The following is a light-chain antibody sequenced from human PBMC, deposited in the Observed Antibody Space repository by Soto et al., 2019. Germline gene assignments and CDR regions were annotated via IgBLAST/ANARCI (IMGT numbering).Light chain of an antibody. V-gene: IGKV1-39*01. CDR3: QQSYRTPLT. CDR2: ATS. CDR1: QSISRY. J-gene: IGKJ1*01. Sequence: DIQMTQSPSSLSASVGDRVTITCRASQSISRYLNWYQQKPGKAPKLLIYATSSLQSGVPSRFSRSGSGTAFTLTISSLHPADFATYHCQQSYRTPLTFGQGTKVDIK.